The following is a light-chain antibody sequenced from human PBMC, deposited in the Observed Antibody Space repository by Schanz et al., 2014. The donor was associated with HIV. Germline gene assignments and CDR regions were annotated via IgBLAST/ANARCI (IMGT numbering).Light chain of an antibody. Sequence: QSALTQPPSVSGSPGQSVTISCTGTTSDVGNYDRVSWYQQPPGTAPKLMIFEVDNRPSGVPGRFSGSKSGNTASLTISGLQAEDEADYYCSSYTSSSTRVFGGGTKLTVL. V-gene: IGLV2-18*02. CDR2: EVD. CDR1: TSDVGNYDR. J-gene: IGLJ3*02. CDR3: SSYTSSSTRV.